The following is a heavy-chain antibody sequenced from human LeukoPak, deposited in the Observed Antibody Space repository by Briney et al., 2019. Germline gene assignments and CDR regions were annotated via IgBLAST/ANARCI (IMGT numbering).Heavy chain of an antibody. D-gene: IGHD4-23*01. V-gene: IGHV3-9*01. CDR3: AKDASYGGNSYFDY. CDR2: ISWNSGSI. Sequence: RSGGSLRLSCAASGFTFDDYAMHWVRQAPGKGLEWVSGISWNSGSIGYADSVKGRFTISRDNSKNTLYLQMNSLRAEDTAVHYCAKDASYGGNSYFDYWGQGTLVTVSS. J-gene: IGHJ4*02. CDR1: GFTFDDYA.